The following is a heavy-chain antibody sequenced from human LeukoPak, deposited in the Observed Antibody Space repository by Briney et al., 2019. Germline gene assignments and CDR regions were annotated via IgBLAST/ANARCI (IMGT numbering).Heavy chain of an antibody. V-gene: IGHV4-30-2*01. CDR3: ARDLTTRGVPFDY. CDR1: GGSISSGGYY. CDR2: IYHSGST. J-gene: IGHJ4*02. Sequence: SETLSLTCTVSGGSISSGGYYWSWIRQPPGKGLEWIGYIYHSGSTYYNPSLKSRVTISVDRSKNQFSLKLSSVTAADTAVYYCARDLTTRGVPFDYWGQGTLVTVSS. D-gene: IGHD3-10*01.